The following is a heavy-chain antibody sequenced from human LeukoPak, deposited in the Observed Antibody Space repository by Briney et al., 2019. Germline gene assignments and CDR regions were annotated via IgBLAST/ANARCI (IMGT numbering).Heavy chain of an antibody. CDR2: ISSDGSIT. V-gene: IGHV3-74*01. D-gene: IGHD3-22*01. CDR3: ARRVGSSESSYYCDY. CDR1: GFTFNIYW. J-gene: IGHJ4*02. Sequence: GGSLRLSCAASGFTFNIYWMHWVRQAPGKGLVWVSLISSDGSITSYADSVKGRFTISRDNAKNTVYLQMNSLRVEDTAVYYCARRVGSSESSYYCDYWGQGTLVTVSS.